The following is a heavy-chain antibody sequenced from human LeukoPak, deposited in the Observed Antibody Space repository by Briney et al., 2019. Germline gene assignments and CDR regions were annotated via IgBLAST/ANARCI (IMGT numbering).Heavy chain of an antibody. V-gene: IGHV3-23*01. D-gene: IGHD3-10*01. J-gene: IGHJ4*02. CDR2: ISGSGGST. Sequence: GGSLRLSCAASGFTVSSYAMSWVRQAPGKGLEWVSAISGSGGSTYYADSVKGRFTISRDNSKNTLYLQMNSLRAEDTAVYYCAKNVLLWFGESSYFDYWGQGTLVTVSS. CDR3: AKNVLLWFGESSYFDY. CDR1: GFTVSSYA.